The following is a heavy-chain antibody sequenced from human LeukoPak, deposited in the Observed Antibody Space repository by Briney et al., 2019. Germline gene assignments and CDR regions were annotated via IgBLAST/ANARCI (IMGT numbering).Heavy chain of an antibody. J-gene: IGHJ5*02. CDR3: ARERSYYYDSSGYYGGSWFDP. CDR1: GFTVSSNY. Sequence: GGSLRLSCAASGFTVSSNYMSWVRQAPGKGLEWVSVIYSGGSTYYADSVKDRFTISRDNSKNTLYLQMNSLRAEDTAVYYCARERSYYYDSSGYYGGSWFDPWGQGTLVTVSS. V-gene: IGHV3-66*02. D-gene: IGHD3-22*01. CDR2: IYSGGST.